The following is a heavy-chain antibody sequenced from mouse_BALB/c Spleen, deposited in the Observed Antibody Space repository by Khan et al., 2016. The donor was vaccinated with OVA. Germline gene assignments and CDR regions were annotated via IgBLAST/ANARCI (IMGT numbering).Heavy chain of an antibody. J-gene: IGHJ3*01. CDR2: INPSNGYT. D-gene: IGHD2-14*01. Sequence: QVQLQQSGGELARPGASVKMSCKASGFTFTSYTISWINKRPGQGLEWIGYINPSNGYTNYNQKVKDKVTFTTDKSSTTAYLQLSSLTSDDSAVYNSVRDDAYHRINGWFAYWGQGTLVTVSA. CDR1: GFTFTSYT. CDR3: VRDDAYHRINGWFAY. V-gene: IGHV1-4*01.